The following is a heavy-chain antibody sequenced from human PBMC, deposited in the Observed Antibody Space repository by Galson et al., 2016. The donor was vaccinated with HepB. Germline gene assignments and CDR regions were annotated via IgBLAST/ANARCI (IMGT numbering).Heavy chain of an antibody. Sequence: SLSLSCAASGFFFSGRAMSWVRQAPGKGLEWVSGINNGAATTGYAASVKGRFTISRDNSKNTLYLQMNSLRTEDTAVYYCARDDYSGGRGSPDYWGQGTLVTVSS. V-gene: IGHV3-23*01. CDR2: INNGAATT. D-gene: IGHD4/OR15-4a*01. J-gene: IGHJ4*02. CDR3: ARDDYSGGRGSPDY. CDR1: GFFFSGRA.